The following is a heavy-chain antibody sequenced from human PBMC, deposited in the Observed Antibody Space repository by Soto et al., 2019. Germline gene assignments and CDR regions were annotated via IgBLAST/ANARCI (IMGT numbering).Heavy chain of an antibody. V-gene: IGHV3-30*18. CDR2: ISYDGSNK. J-gene: IGHJ4*02. Sequence: GSLRLSCAASGFTFSSYGMHWVRQAPGKGLEWVAVISYDGSNKYYADSVKGRFTISRDNSKNTLYLQMNSLRAEDTAVYYCAKGSGDYWGQGTLVTVSS. CDR1: GFTFSSYG. CDR3: AKGSGDY.